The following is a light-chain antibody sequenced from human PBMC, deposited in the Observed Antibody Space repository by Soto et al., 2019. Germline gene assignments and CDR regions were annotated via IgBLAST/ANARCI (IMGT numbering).Light chain of an antibody. CDR2: DTS. CDR1: QSVSNN. CDR3: QQYNNWPRR. Sequence: KHSLGTLSVPPNHRANLSLRSSQSVSNNYLAWYQQKPGQAPRLLIYDTSTRATGIPARFSGSGSGTEFTLTISCLQSEDFAVHYCQQYNNWPRRFGQGTKVAIK. V-gene: IGKV3-15*01. J-gene: IGKJ1*01.